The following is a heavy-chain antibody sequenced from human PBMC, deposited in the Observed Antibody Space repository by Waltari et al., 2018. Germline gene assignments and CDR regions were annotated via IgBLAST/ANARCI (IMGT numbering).Heavy chain of an antibody. CDR3: ATSTVTTAYFDY. CDR1: GFTFSSYG. Sequence: QVQLVESGGGVVQPGGSLRLSCAASGFTFSSYGMHCVPQAPGKGLEWVAVIRYDGSNKYYADSVKGRFTISRDNSKNTLYLQMNSLRAEDTAVYYCATSTVTTAYFDYWGQGTLVTVSS. CDR2: IRYDGSNK. J-gene: IGHJ4*02. V-gene: IGHV3-30*02. D-gene: IGHD4-17*01.